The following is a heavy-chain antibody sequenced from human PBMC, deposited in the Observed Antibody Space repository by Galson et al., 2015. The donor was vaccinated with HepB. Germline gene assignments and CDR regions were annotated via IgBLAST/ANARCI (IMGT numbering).Heavy chain of an antibody. J-gene: IGHJ4*02. Sequence: SLRLSCAASGFTFDDYAMHWVRQAPGKGLEWVSGISWNSGSVGYADSVKGRFTISRDNAKNSLYLQMNSLRAEDTALYYCAKALDRYTNSWYVNWGQGTLVTVSS. D-gene: IGHD6-13*01. CDR3: AKALDRYTNSWYVN. CDR2: ISWNSGSV. V-gene: IGHV3-9*01. CDR1: GFTFDDYA.